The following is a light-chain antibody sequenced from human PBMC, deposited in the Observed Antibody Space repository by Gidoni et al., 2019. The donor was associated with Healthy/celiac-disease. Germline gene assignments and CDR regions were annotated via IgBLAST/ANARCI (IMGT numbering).Light chain of an antibody. CDR3: QAWDSSTVV. Sequence: SYELTQPPSASVPPGQTASITCSGDKSGDKYACCYQQKPGQSPVLVIYQDSKRPSGIPERFSGSNSGNTATLTISGTQAMDEADYYCQAWDSSTVVFGGGTKLTVL. CDR1: KSGDKY. V-gene: IGLV3-1*01. CDR2: QDS. J-gene: IGLJ2*01.